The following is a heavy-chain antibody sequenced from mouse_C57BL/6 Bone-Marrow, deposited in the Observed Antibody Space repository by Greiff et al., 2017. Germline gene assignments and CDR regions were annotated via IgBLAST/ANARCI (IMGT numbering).Heavy chain of an antibody. J-gene: IGHJ4*01. CDR2: SRNKANDYTT. CDR3: ARDAHYGSSYGAMDY. D-gene: IGHD1-1*01. Sequence: EVNLVESGGGLVQSGRSLRLSCATSGFTFSDFYMEWVRQAPGKGLEWIAASRNKANDYTTEYSASVKGRFIVSRDTSQSILYLQMNALRAEDTAIYYCARDAHYGSSYGAMDYWGQGTSVTVSS. CDR1: GFTFSDFY. V-gene: IGHV7-1*01.